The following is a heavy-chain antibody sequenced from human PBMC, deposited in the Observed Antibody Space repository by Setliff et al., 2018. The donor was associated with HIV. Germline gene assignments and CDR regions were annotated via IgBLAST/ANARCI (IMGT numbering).Heavy chain of an antibody. J-gene: IGHJ6*03. D-gene: IGHD6-13*01. V-gene: IGHV4-59*11. CDR3: ARGGGSTWAFHYFMDV. Sequence: KTSETLSLTCTVSGGSISSHYWSWIRQPPGKGLEWIGYIYYSGSTNYNPSLKSRVTISVDTSKNQFSLKLSSVTAADTAVYYCARGGGSTWAFHYFMDVWGKGTTVTVSS. CDR1: GGSISSHY. CDR2: IYYSGST.